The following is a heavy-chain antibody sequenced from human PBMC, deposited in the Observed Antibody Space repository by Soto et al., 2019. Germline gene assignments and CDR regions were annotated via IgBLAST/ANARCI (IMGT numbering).Heavy chain of an antibody. Sequence: GGSLRLSWAASRFSFSDYYMSWIRQAPGKGLEWVSYISSSGSSIYYADSVKGRFTISRDNAKNSLYLQMNSLRAEDTAVYYCAKTTARGSESTWPPRNDAFDIWGQGTMVTVSS. J-gene: IGHJ3*02. V-gene: IGHV3-11*01. CDR3: AKTTARGSESTWPPRNDAFDI. CDR2: ISSSGSSI. D-gene: IGHD3-16*01. CDR1: RFSFSDYY.